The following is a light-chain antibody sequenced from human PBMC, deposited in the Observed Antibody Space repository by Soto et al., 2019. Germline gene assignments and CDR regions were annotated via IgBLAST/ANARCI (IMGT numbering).Light chain of an antibody. J-gene: IGKJ1*01. CDR1: QSIDNW. V-gene: IGKV1-39*01. Sequence: DIQVTQSPSTLSASVGDRVTIACRTSQSIDNWLAWYQQKPGKAPKLLIYAASSLQSGVPSRFSGSGSGTDFTLTISSLQPEDFATYYCQQSYSTPPTFGQGTKVDIK. CDR3: QQSYSTPPT. CDR2: AAS.